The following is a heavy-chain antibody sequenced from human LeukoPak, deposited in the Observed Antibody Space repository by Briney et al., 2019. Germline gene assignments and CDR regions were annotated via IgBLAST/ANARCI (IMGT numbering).Heavy chain of an antibody. J-gene: IGHJ4*02. V-gene: IGHV4-39*01. CDR3: ARGHGIEYYYDSSGYPNLDY. D-gene: IGHD3-22*01. Sequence: SETLSLTCTVSGGSISSSSYYWGWIRQPPGKGLEWIGSIYYSGSTNYNPSLKSRVTISVDTSKNQFSLKLSSVTAADTAVYYCARGHGIEYYYDSSGYPNLDYWGQGTLVTVSS. CDR1: GGSISSSSYY. CDR2: IYYSGST.